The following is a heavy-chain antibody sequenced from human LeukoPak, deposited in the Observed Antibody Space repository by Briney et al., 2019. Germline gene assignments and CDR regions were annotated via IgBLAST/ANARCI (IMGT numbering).Heavy chain of an antibody. CDR1: GGSIRRSIYY. CDR3: ARYSSGWFTKFDP. CDR2: IYYGGST. J-gene: IGHJ5*02. D-gene: IGHD6-19*01. Sequence: SETLSLTCNVSGGSIRRSIYYWDWIRQPPGKGLEWIRSIYYGGSTYYNPSLKSRVTISVDTSKNQFSLKLSSVTAANTAVYYCARYSSGWFTKFDPWGQGTLVTVSS. V-gene: IGHV4-39*07.